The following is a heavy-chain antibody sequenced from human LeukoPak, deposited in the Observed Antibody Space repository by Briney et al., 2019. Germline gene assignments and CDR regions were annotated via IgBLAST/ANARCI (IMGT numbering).Heavy chain of an antibody. D-gene: IGHD2-2*01. Sequence: PGGSLRLSCAASGFTLSSYGMHWVRQAPGKGLEWVAFIRYDGSNKYYADSVKGRFTISRDNSKNTLYLQMNSLRAEDTAVYYCAKEGMGVVPQGIDYWGQGTLVTVSS. CDR2: IRYDGSNK. CDR3: AKEGMGVVPQGIDY. CDR1: GFTLSSYG. V-gene: IGHV3-30*02. J-gene: IGHJ4*02.